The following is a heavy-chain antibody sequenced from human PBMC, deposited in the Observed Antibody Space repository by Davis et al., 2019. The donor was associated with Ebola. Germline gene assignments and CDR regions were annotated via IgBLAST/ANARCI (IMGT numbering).Heavy chain of an antibody. CDR2: IYWDHDK. Sequence: SGPTLVTPTQTLTLTCTFSGFSPSTSGAGVGWIRQPPGNALEWLALIYWDHDKRFRPSLKNRLTITKDTSKNQVVLTMTNMDPVDTATYYCAHQTYCGGDCFSMFDYWGQGTLVTVSS. D-gene: IGHD2-21*01. CDR1: GFSPSTSGAG. CDR3: AHQTYCGGDCFSMFDY. V-gene: IGHV2-5*02. J-gene: IGHJ4*02.